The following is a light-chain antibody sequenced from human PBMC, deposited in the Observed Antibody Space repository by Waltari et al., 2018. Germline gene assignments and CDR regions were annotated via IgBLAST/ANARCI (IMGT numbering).Light chain of an antibody. CDR3: LQTENSRT. V-gene: IGKV4-1*01. J-gene: IGKJ1*01. CDR1: ESVSFLGLNL. Sequence: DTVLTQSPASLAVYPGQRATITCRASESVSFLGLNLIHWYQQKPGQPPKLLIYQASIKDTGVPARFSGSGSGTDFTLTINPVEADDAADYYCLQTENSRTFGQGTKVEIK. CDR2: QAS.